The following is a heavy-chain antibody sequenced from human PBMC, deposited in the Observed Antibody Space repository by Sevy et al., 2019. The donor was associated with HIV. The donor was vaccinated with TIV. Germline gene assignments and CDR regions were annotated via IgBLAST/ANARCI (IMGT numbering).Heavy chain of an antibody. CDR2: FDPEDGKT. D-gene: IGHD3-22*01. J-gene: IGHJ3*01. Sequence: ASVKVSCKVSGSTLTQLSMHWVRQAPGIGLEWMVTFDPEDGKTLYAQKFQGRVTMTEDTSTHTAYMELSSLTSEDTAMYFCAREKGSFFRGDDSNTFYPRGVFDLWGQGTKVTVSS. CDR3: AREKGSFFRGDDSNTFYPRGVFDL. V-gene: IGHV1-24*01. CDR1: GSTLTQLS.